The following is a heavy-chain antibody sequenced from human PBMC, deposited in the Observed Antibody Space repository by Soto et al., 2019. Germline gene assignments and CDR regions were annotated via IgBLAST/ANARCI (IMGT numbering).Heavy chain of an antibody. CDR2: INHSGST. V-gene: IGHV4-34*01. J-gene: IGHJ6*02. CDR3: ARDRRANYYGSGSYSSHYYYYGMDV. Sequence: SETLSLTCAVYGGSFSGYYWSWIRQPPGKGLEWIGEINHSGSTNYNPSLKSRVTISVDTSKNQFSLKLSSVTAADTAVYYCARDRRANYYGSGSYSSHYYYYGMDVWGQGTTVTVSS. CDR1: GGSFSGYY. D-gene: IGHD3-10*01.